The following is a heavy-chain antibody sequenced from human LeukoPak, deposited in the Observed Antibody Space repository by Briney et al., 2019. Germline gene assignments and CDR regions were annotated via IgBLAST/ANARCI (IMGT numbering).Heavy chain of an antibody. J-gene: IGHJ6*03. D-gene: IGHD5-24*01. V-gene: IGHV4-39*01. CDR3: ARLQRNYYYYMDV. CDR2: IYYSGST. Sequence: SETLSLTCTVSGGSISSSSYYWGWIRQPPGKGLEWIGSIYYSGSTYYYSSLKSRLTISVDTSKNQFSLKLSSVTAADTAVYYCARLQRNYYYYMDVWGKGTTVTVSS. CDR1: GGSISSSSYY.